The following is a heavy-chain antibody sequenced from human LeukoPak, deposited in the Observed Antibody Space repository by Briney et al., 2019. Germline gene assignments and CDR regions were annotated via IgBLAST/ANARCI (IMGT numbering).Heavy chain of an antibody. D-gene: IGHD5-18*01. V-gene: IGHV3-48*03. J-gene: IGHJ4*02. CDR2: ISSSGSTI. Sequence: GGSLRLSCAASGFTFSSYEMNWVRQAPGKGLEWVSYISSSGSTIYYADSVKGRFTISRDNAKNSLYLQMNSLRAEDTAVYYCARERGYSYGLDYWGQGTLVTVSS. CDR3: ARERGYSYGLDY. CDR1: GFTFSSYE.